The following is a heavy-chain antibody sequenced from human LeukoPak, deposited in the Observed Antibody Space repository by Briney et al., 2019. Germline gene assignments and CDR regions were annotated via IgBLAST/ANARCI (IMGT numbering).Heavy chain of an antibody. CDR3: ARLGGWLPDY. CDR1: GGSISSYY. CDR2: IYYSGST. D-gene: IGHD6-19*01. J-gene: IGHJ4*02. V-gene: IGHV4-59*08. Sequence: PSETPSLTCTVSGGSISSYYWSWIRQPPGKGLEWIGYIYYSGSTNYNPSLKSRVTISVDTSKNQFSLKLSSVTAADTAVYYCARLGGWLPDYWGQGTLVTVSS.